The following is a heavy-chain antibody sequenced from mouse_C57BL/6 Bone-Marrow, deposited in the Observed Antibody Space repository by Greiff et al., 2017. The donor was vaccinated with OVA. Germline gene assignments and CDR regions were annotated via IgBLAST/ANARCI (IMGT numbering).Heavy chain of an antibody. CDR1: GYTFTDYN. CDR3: ARCGGYSTWYFDV. CDR2: INPNNGGT. Sequence: EVKLMESGPELVKPGASVKIPCKASGYTFTDYNMDWVKQSHGKSLEWIGDINPNNGGTIYNQKFKGKATLTVDKSSSTAYMELRSLTSEDTAVYDSARCGGYSTWYFDVWGTGTTVTVSS. D-gene: IGHD2-5*01. J-gene: IGHJ1*03. V-gene: IGHV1-18*01.